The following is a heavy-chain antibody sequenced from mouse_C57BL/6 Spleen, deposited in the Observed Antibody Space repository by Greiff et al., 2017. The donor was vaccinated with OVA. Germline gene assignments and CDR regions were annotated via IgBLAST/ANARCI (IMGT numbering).Heavy chain of an antibody. Sequence: VQLQQSGAELVRPGASVKLSCKASGYTFTDYYIHWVKQRPGQGLEWIARIYPGSGNTYYNEKFKGKATLTVEKSSSTAYMQLSRLTSEDSAVYICARERGLLLDYWGQGTTLTVSS. CDR1: GYTFTDYY. V-gene: IGHV1-76*01. CDR2: IYPGSGNT. CDR3: ARERGLLLDY. D-gene: IGHD1-1*01. J-gene: IGHJ2*01.